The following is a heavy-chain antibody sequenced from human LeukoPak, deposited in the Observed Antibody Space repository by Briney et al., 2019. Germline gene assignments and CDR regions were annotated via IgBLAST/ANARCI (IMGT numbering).Heavy chain of an antibody. D-gene: IGHD3-3*01. J-gene: IGHJ4*02. CDR3: ARAGEITIFGVVSGRSYDY. CDR2: INHSGST. V-gene: IGHV4-34*01. CDR1: GGSFSGYY. Sequence: TASETLSLTYAVYGGSFSGYYWSWIRQPPGKGLEWIGEINHSGSTNYNPSLKSRVTISVDTSKNQFFLKLSSVTAADTAVYYCARAGEITIFGVVSGRSYDYWGQGTLVTVSS.